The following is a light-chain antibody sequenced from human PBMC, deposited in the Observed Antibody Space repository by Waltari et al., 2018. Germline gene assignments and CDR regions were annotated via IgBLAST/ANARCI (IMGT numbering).Light chain of an antibody. V-gene: IGKV3-15*01. CDR1: QSVNSN. Sequence: EIVMTQSPATLSVSPGERATLSCRASQSVNSNLAWYQHKPGQAPRLLIYRASTRATGIPARFSGSGSGTEFTLTISSLQSEDFAVYYCQQYNNWPPLTFGGGTKVEIK. J-gene: IGKJ4*01. CDR2: RAS. CDR3: QQYNNWPPLT.